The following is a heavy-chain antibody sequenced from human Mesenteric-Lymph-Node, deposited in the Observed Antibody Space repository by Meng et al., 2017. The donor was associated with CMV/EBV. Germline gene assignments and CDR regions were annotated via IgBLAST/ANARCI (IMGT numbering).Heavy chain of an antibody. CDR3: ARTYFDVWSGHCLSH. J-gene: IGHJ4*02. CDR1: GYTFTTFD. Sequence: ASVKVSCKASGYTFTTFDINWVRQAPGQGLEWMGWMNPNSGNTGYTQKFQGRVTMTRDTSISTAYMDLTSLRSEDTAVYYCARTYFDVWSGHCLSHWGQGTLVTVSS. CDR2: MNPNSGNT. V-gene: IGHV1-8*01. D-gene: IGHD3-3*01.